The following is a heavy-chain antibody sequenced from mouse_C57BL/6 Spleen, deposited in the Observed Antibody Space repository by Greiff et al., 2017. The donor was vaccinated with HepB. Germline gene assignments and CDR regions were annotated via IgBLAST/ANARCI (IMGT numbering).Heavy chain of an antibody. V-gene: IGHV1-69*01. CDR2: IDPSDSYT. Sequence: QVQLQQSGAELVMPGASVKLSCKASGYTFTSYWMHWVKQRPGQGLEWIGEIDPSDSYTNYNQKFKGKSTLTVDKSSNTAYMQLSSLTSEDSAVYYCARGGNYFDYWGQGTTLTVSS. J-gene: IGHJ2*01. CDR3: ARGGNYFDY. CDR1: GYTFTSYW.